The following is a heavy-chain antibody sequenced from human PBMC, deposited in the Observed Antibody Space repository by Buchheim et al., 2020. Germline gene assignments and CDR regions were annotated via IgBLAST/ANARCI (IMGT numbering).Heavy chain of an antibody. V-gene: IGHV3-15*01. J-gene: IGHJ4*02. CDR2: IKSRTDGGTT. CDR3: TTELSGSYYSLGY. Sequence: EVQLVESGGGLVKPGGSLRLSCAASGFTLSDAWMSWVRQAPGKGLEWVGRIKSRTDGGTTDHAAHVKGRFTISRDDSENTLYLQMNSLKTEDTAVYYCTTELSGSYYSLGYWGQGTL. D-gene: IGHD1-26*01. CDR1: GFTLSDAW.